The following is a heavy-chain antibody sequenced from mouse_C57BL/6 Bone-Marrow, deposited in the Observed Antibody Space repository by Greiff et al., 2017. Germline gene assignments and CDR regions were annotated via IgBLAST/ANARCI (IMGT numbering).Heavy chain of an antibody. CDR3: ARSPGYAMDY. CDR1: GYTFTSYG. J-gene: IGHJ4*01. V-gene: IGHV1-81*01. Sequence: QVQLQQSGAELARPGASVKLSCKASGYTFTSYGISWVKQRTGQGLEWIGEIYPRSGNTYYNEKFKGKATLTADKSSSTAYMELRSLTSEDSAVXLSARSPGYAMDYWGQGTSVTVSS. CDR2: IYPRSGNT.